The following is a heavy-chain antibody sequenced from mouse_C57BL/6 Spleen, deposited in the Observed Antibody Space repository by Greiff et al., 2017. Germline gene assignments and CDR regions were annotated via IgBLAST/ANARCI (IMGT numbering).Heavy chain of an antibody. J-gene: IGHJ2*01. D-gene: IGHD3-2*02. CDR2: IYPGDGDT. Sequence: VKLMESGSELVKPGASVKISCKASGYAFSSSWMNWVKQRPGKGLEWIGRIYPGDGDTNYNGKFKGKATLTADKSSSTAYMQLSSLTSEDSAVYFCARQLRLLGFDYWGQGTTLTVSS. CDR3: ARQLRLLGFDY. CDR1: GYAFSSSW. V-gene: IGHV1-82*01.